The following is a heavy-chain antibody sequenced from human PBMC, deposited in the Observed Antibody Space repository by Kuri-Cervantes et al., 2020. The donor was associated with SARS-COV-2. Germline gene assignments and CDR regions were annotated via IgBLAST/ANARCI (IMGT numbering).Heavy chain of an antibody. CDR2: IDSSSYYI. J-gene: IGHJ4*02. CDR3: AREEGGELGEAFDY. CDR1: GFIFSGYS. V-gene: IGHV3-21*01. Sequence: GESLKISCAASGFIFSGYSMNWIRQAPGKGLEWVASIDSSSYYIYHADSVKGRLTISRDNAKTSVYLQMNSLKVEDTAVYYCAREEGGELGEAFDYWGQGALVTVSS. D-gene: IGHD7-27*01.